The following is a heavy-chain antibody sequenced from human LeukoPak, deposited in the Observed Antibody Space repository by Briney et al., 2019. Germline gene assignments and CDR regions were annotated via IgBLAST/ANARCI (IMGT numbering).Heavy chain of an antibody. J-gene: IGHJ4*02. D-gene: IGHD3-10*01. V-gene: IGHV3-7*02. CDR2: LNQDGSER. Sequence: GGSLRLSCAASGFTFSSYWMSWVRQPPGKGLEWVAHLNQDGSERYYVDSVKGRFTISRENAKNSLYLQMNSLRAEDTAVYYCAKCGSGSNFDYWGQGILVTVSS. CDR3: AKCGSGSNFDY. CDR1: GFTFSSYW.